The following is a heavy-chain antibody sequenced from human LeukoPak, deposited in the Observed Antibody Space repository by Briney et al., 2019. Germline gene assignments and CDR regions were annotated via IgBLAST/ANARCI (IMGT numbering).Heavy chain of an antibody. Sequence: EASVKVSCKASGYTFTSYYMHWVRQAPGQGLEWMGIINPSGGSTSYAQKFQGRVTMTRDTSTSTVYMELSSLRSEDTAVYYCAGEHGHSSGYSAPGDYWGQGTLVTVSS. CDR3: AGEHGHSSGYSAPGDY. V-gene: IGHV1-46*01. J-gene: IGHJ4*02. CDR1: GYTFTSYY. D-gene: IGHD3-22*01. CDR2: INPSGGST.